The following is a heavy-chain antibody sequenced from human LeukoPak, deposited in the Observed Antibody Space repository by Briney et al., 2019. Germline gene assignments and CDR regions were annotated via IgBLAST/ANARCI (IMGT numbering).Heavy chain of an antibody. CDR3: TTDSGSYYGMDV. V-gene: IGHV3-15*01. D-gene: IGHD3-10*01. Sequence: PGGSLRLSCAASGFTFSNAWMSWVRQAPGKGLEWVGRIKSKTDGGTTDYAAPVKGRFTISRDDSKKTLYLQMNSLKTEDTAVYYCTTDSGSYYGMDVWGQGTTVTVSS. CDR1: GFTFSNAW. CDR2: IKSKTDGGTT. J-gene: IGHJ6*02.